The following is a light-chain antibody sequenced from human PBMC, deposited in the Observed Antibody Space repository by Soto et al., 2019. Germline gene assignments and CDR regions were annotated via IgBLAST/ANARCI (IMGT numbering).Light chain of an antibody. J-gene: IGLJ1*01. V-gene: IGLV2-14*01. CDR3: ISYTASSTSYV. CDR2: GVS. CDR1: RSDIGSYNY. Sequence: QSALTQPASVSGSPGQSITISCSGTRSDIGSYNYVAWYQQFPGKTPKILIYGVSNRPSGVSSRFSGSKSGNTASLTISGLQAEDEADYYCISYTASSTSYVFGSGTKVTLL.